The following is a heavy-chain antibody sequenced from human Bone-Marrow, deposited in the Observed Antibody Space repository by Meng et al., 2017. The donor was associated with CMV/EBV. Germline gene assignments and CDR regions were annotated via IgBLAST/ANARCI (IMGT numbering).Heavy chain of an antibody. CDR1: RFTFSGYA. Sequence: SRFTFSGYAITWVRQAPGKGLEWVSFIHSGGTSTNYADSVKGRFTISRDNSKNTLYLQMDSLRAEDTAVYYCAKGQVKQWLDWYFDLWGRGTLVTVSS. D-gene: IGHD6-19*01. CDR3: AKGQVKQWLDWYFDL. CDR2: IHSGGTST. V-gene: IGHV3-23*03. J-gene: IGHJ2*01.